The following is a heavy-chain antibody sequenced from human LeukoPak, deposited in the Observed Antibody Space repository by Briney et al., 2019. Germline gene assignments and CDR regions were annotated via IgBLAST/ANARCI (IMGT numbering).Heavy chain of an antibody. CDR1: GDTFTSYY. CDR3: ARGRHYYDSSDYYYEGDAFDI. V-gene: IGHV1-46*01. CDR2: INPSGTST. D-gene: IGHD3-22*01. J-gene: IGHJ3*02. Sequence: ASVKVSCKASGDTFTSYYMHWVRQAPGHGLECMGIINPSGTSTSYAQKFQGRVTMTRDMSTSTVYMELSSLRSEDTAVYYCARGRHYYDSSDYYYEGDAFDIWGQGTMVTVSS.